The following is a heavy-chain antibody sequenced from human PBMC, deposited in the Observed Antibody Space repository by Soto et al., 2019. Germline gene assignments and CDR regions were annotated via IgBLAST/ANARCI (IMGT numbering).Heavy chain of an antibody. CDR2: MWTDGSNK. CDR3: AKEFWSGPFDY. D-gene: IGHD3-3*01. Sequence: QVQLVESGGVGVQPGRSLRLSCAASGFTLSSYGMHWVRQAPGKGLEWVAVMWTDGSNKYYADSVKGRFTISRDNSKNAVYLQMNSLRAEDTAVYYCAKEFWSGPFDYWGQGPLVTVSS. CDR1: GFTLSSYG. V-gene: IGHV3-33*06. J-gene: IGHJ4*02.